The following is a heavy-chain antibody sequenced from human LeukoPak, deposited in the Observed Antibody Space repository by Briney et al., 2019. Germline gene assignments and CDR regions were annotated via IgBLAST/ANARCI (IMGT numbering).Heavy chain of an antibody. J-gene: IGHJ4*02. CDR1: GYSISSDYF. D-gene: IGHD6-13*01. V-gene: IGHV4-38-2*01. Sequence: PSETLSLTCAVSGYSISSDYFWGWIRQPPGKGLEWIANIFHSGSIYNNPSLKSRVTISLDTSKNQFSLKLSSVTAADTAVYYCVRWVSSCFDYWGQGTLVTVFS. CDR3: VRWVSSCFDY. CDR2: IFHSGSI.